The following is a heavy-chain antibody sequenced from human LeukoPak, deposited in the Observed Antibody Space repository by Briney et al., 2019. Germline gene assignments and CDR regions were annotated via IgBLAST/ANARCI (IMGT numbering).Heavy chain of an antibody. CDR2: INHSGST. CDR3: ARHRIVGAIPVAY. J-gene: IGHJ4*02. V-gene: IGHV4-34*01. D-gene: IGHD1-26*01. Sequence: PSETLSLTCAVYGGSFSDYYWTWIRQPPGKGLEWIGEINHSGSTNYNPSLKSRAIISVDTSKNQFSLKLSSLTAADTAMYYCARHRIVGAIPVAYWGQGTLVTVSS. CDR1: GGSFSDYY.